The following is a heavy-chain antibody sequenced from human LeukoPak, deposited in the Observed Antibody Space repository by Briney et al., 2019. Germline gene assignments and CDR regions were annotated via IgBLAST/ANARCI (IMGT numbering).Heavy chain of an antibody. CDR2: ISWNSGSI. V-gene: IGHV3-9*01. CDR3: ARELPDYYYGMDV. D-gene: IGHD1-26*01. Sequence: GGSLRLSCAASGFTFDDYAMHWVRQAPGKGLEWVSGISWNSGSIGYADSVKGRFTISRDNAKNSLYLQMNSLRAEDTAVYYCARELPDYYYGMDVWGQGTMVTVSS. J-gene: IGHJ6*02. CDR1: GFTFDDYA.